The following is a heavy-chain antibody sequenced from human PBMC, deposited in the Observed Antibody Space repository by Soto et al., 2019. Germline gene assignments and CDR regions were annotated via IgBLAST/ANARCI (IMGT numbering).Heavy chain of an antibody. CDR2: VNPGNGDT. Sequence: ASVKVSCKASGYDFVNYAMHWVRQAPGQRPEWMGWVNPGNGDTKYSLKFHGKVTISRDTSATTAYMEVNNLTSEHTAVYYCARGRGYNAYRSAANFDYWGQGTLVTVSS. J-gene: IGHJ4*02. CDR3: ARGRGYNAYRSAANFDY. V-gene: IGHV1-3*01. D-gene: IGHD5-12*01. CDR1: GYDFVNYA.